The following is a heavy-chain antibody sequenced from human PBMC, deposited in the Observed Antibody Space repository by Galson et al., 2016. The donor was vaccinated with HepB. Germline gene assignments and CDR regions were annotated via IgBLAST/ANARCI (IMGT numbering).Heavy chain of an antibody. CDR2: IYTSGRT. CDR1: GGSLSSGSHY. D-gene: IGHD4-17*01. CDR3: ARDPPYSVKGREWYFDL. V-gene: IGHV4-61*02. Sequence: LSLTCTVSGGSLSSGSHYWSWIRQPAGKGLEWIGRIYTSGRTDYNPSLKSRVTISKDTSKNHLSLNLSSVTAADTAVDYCARDPPYSVKGREWYFDLWGRGTLVAVSS. J-gene: IGHJ2*01.